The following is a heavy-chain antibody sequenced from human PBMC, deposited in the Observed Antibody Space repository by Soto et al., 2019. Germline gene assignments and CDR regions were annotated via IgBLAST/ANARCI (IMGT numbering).Heavy chain of an antibody. D-gene: IGHD2-15*01. CDR3: ASDGYQKNGGIDL. V-gene: IGHV3-11*01. CDR2: ISSSGSTI. J-gene: IGHJ4*02. CDR1: GFTLNDYY. Sequence: QVHLVESGGGLVKPGGSLRLSCVASGFTLNDYYVSWIRQAPGKGLEWISYISSSGSTIYYADSVKGRCTVYREHANNSAILQMNSLRVEDTAMYYCASDGYQKNGGIDLWGKGTLVTVSS.